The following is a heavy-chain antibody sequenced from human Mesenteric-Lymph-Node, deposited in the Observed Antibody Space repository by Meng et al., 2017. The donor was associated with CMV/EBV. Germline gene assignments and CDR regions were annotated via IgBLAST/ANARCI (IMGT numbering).Heavy chain of an antibody. J-gene: IGHJ3*02. Sequence: YGGSFSAYYWTCIRQPPGKGLEWIGEINHSGSTNYNPSLKSRVTISVDTSKNQFSLKLSSVTAADTAVYYCARVRRGRGSVEALDIWGQGTMVTVSS. D-gene: IGHD3-16*01. V-gene: IGHV4-34*01. CDR1: GGSFSAYY. CDR2: INHSGST. CDR3: ARVRRGRGSVEALDI.